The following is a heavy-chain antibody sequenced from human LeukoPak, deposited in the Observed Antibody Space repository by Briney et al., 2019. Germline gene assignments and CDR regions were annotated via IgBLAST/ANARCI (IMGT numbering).Heavy chain of an antibody. CDR2: ISYDGSNK. V-gene: IGHV3-30*18. Sequence: GSLRLSCAASGFSFSSYWMHWVRQAPGKGLVWVAVISYDGSNKYYADSVKGRFTISRDNSKNTLYLQMNSLRAEDTAVYYCAKDMESAMDVWGQGTTVTVSS. J-gene: IGHJ6*02. CDR1: GFSFSSYW. D-gene: IGHD1-1*01. CDR3: AKDMESAMDV.